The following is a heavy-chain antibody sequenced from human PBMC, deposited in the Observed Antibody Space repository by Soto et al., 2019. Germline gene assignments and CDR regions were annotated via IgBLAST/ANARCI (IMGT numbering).Heavy chain of an antibody. Sequence: QVQLVQSGAEVKKPGSSVKVSCKASGGTFSSYTISWVRQAPGQGLEWMGRIIPILGIANYAQKFQGRVTITADKSTSPAYMELSSLRSEDTAVYYCARDPADSDYGNWFDPWGQGTLVTVSS. CDR1: GGTFSSYT. V-gene: IGHV1-69*08. J-gene: IGHJ5*02. D-gene: IGHD4-17*01. CDR3: ARDPADSDYGNWFDP. CDR2: IIPILGIA.